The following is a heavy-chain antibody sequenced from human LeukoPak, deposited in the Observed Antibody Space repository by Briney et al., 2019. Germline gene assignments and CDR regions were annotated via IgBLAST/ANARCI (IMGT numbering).Heavy chain of an antibody. D-gene: IGHD6-19*01. V-gene: IGHV4-59*08. CDR1: GDSIRNYY. CDR2: VSYIGST. CDR3: ASSYTSDWSYYFHY. Sequence: SETLSLTCTVSGDSIRNYYWNWIRQPQAKGLEWIGYVSYIGSTNYNPSLDSRVTISLDTSKNQFSLKLRSVTAADTAVYYCASSYTSDWSYYFHYWGQGALVTVSS. J-gene: IGHJ4*02.